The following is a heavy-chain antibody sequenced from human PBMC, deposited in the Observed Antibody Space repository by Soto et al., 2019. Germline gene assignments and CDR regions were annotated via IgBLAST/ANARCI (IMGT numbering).Heavy chain of an antibody. D-gene: IGHD3-22*01. V-gene: IGHV1-58*01. Sequence: QSPEWMGRILVDSHNTKSAQKFTERVTISWDVSTSTAFYLQMNSLRLEDTAMYYCAKAKFYYDSSPYDSWGQGTLVTVPQ. J-gene: IGHJ4*02. CDR3: AKAKFYYDSSPYDS. CDR2: ILVDSHNT.